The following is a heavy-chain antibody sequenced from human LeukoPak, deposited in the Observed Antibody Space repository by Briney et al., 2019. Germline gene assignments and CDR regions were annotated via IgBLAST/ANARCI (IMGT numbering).Heavy chain of an antibody. CDR1: GFTFSDYL. D-gene: IGHD3-22*01. CDR2: ISYDGGNK. Sequence: GGTLRLSCAASGFTFSDYLMHWVRQAPSKGLEWVAIISYDGGNKYYAASVKGRFTISRDNSKNTLYLQINSLSTEHTALYYCVRDKRRFYYANSEYYFDLWGQGTLVTVSS. J-gene: IGHJ4*02. CDR3: VRDKRRFYYANSEYYFDL. V-gene: IGHV3-30*03.